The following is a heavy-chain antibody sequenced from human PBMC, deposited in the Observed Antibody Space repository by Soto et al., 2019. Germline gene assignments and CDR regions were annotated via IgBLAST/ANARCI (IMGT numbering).Heavy chain of an antibody. CDR3: ANLPTAGWQTDWYFDL. V-gene: IGHV3-23*01. CDR2: ISGSGGST. D-gene: IGHD6-19*01. CDR1: GFTFSSYA. J-gene: IGHJ2*01. Sequence: EVQLLESGGGLVQPGGSLRLSCAASGFTFSSYAMSWVRQAPGKGLEWVSAISGSGGSTYYADSVKGRFTISRDNSKNALYLQMNSLRAEDTAVYYCANLPTAGWQTDWYFDLWGRGTLVTVSS.